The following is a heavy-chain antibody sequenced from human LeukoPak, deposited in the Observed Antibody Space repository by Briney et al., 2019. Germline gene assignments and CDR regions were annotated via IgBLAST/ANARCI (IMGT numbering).Heavy chain of an antibody. CDR2: IWYDGSNK. D-gene: IGHD3-3*01. CDR3: ARPRVVIPGYWYFDL. Sequence: GGSLRLSCAASGFTFSSYGMHWVRQAPGKGLEWVAVIWYDGSNKYYADSVKGRFTISRDNSKNTLYLQMNSLRAEDTAVYYCARPRVVIPGYWYFDLWGRGTLVTVSS. J-gene: IGHJ2*01. V-gene: IGHV3-33*01. CDR1: GFTFSSYG.